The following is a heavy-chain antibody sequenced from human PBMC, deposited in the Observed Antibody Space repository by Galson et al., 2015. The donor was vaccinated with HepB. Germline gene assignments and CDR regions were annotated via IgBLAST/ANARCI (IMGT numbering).Heavy chain of an antibody. CDR1: GFTFRDYV. CDR3: ARDSRVYYDSGSILPFDP. J-gene: IGHJ5*02. D-gene: IGHD3-10*01. CDR2: ISGDGGTA. V-gene: IGHV3-23*01. Sequence: SLRLSCAASGFTFRDYVMSWVRQAPGKGLEWVATISGDGGTAHHSDSVKGRFTISRDNSRNTMDLQMNSLRGEDSALYFCARDSRVYYDSGSILPFDPWGLGTLVTVSS.